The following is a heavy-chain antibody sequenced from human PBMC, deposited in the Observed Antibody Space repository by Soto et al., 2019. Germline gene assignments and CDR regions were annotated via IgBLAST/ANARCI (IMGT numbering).Heavy chain of an antibody. CDR2: ISWNSGSI. V-gene: IGHV3-9*01. CDR1: GFTFADYA. CDR3: AKGTDYDFWTCYYTGSGMEG. J-gene: IGHJ6*01. Sequence: PGGSLSLSCAASGFTFADYAMHWVRQAPGKGLEWVSGISWNSGSIGYAESVKGRFTISRDNAKNSLYLQMNSLRAEDTALYYCAKGTDYDFWTCYYTGSGMEGWGEGATVTVCS. D-gene: IGHD3-3*01.